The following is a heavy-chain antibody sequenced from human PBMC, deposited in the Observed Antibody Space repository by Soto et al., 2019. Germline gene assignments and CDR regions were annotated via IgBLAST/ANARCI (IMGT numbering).Heavy chain of an antibody. V-gene: IGHV4-59*01. J-gene: IGHJ3*02. CDR2: IYYSGST. CDR1: GGPISSYY. D-gene: IGHD2-21*02. Sequence: SETLSLTCTVAGGPISSYYWSWIRQPPGKGLEWIGYIYYSGSTNYNPSLKSRVTISVDTSKNQFSLKLSSVTAADTAVYYCARDRGWGAYCGGDCLEGAFDIWGQGTMVTV. CDR3: ARDRGWGAYCGGDCLEGAFDI.